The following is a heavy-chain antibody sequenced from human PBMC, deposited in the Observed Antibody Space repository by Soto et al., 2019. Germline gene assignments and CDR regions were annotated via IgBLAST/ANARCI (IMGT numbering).Heavy chain of an antibody. J-gene: IGHJ4*02. Sequence: SETLSLTCAVYGGSFSGYYWSWIRQPPGKGLEWIGEINNSGSTNYNPSLKSRVTLSVETSMNQFSLRLGSVTAADTAVYYCARGDSTRPVDYWGQGTLVTVSS. CDR3: ARGDSTRPVDY. CDR2: INNSGST. CDR1: GGSFSGYY. V-gene: IGHV4-34*01. D-gene: IGHD6-6*01.